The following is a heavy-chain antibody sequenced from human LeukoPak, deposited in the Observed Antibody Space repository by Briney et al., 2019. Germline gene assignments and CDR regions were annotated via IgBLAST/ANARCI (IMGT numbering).Heavy chain of an antibody. CDR1: SGSISTYY. D-gene: IGHD3-22*01. V-gene: IGHV4-59*01. CDR3: ARLLRNWFDP. CDR2: IYYTGST. Sequence: PSETLSLTCTVSSGSISTYYWSWIRQPPGKGLEWIGYIYYTGSTNYNPSLRSRVTMSVHTSKKQFSLKLSSVTATDTAVYYCARLLRNWFDPWGQGTLVTVSS. J-gene: IGHJ5*02.